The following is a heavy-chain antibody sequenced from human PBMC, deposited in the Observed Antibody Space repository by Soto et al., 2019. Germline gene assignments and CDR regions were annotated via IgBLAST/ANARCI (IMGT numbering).Heavy chain of an antibody. J-gene: IGHJ6*02. CDR2: ISPYHAYT. V-gene: IGHV1-18*01. CDR1: GYTFIRYG. Sequence: QVQLVQSAAEVKKPGASLKVSCKASGYTFIRYGSSWVRLAPGPGLERMGWISPYHAYTIYAQKLHGRVPRSTDIATTVVGLERRSMKSHETALYYRARGRFHDDSWGKLRHFGLDVGGPGASVIVSS. D-gene: IGHD3-16*01. CDR3: ARGRFHDDSWGKLRHFGLDV.